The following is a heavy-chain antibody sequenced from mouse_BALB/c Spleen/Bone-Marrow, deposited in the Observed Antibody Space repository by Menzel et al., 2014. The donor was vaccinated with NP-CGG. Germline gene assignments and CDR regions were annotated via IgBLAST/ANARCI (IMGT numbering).Heavy chain of an antibody. V-gene: IGHV5-6-4*01. Sequence: DVKLQESGGGLVKPGGSLKLSCAASGFTFSSYTMSWVRQTPEKRLEWVATISSGGSYTYYPDSVKGRFTISRDNAKNTLYLQMSSLKSEDTAMYYCTRDPYYYCSSYAMDYWGQGTSVTVSS. CDR2: ISSGGSYT. J-gene: IGHJ4*01. CDR1: GFTFSSYT. CDR3: TRDPYYYCSSYAMDY. D-gene: IGHD1-1*01.